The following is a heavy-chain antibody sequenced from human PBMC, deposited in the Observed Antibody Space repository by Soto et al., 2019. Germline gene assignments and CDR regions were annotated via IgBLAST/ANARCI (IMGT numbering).Heavy chain of an antibody. J-gene: IGHJ5*02. V-gene: IGHV1-18*01. CDR3: ARVDDFWSGYTPTRFDP. CDR1: GYTFTSYG. Sequence: QVQLVQSGAEVKKPGASVKVSCKASGYTFTSYGISWVRQAPGQGLEWMGWISAYNGNTNYAQKLRGRVTMTTDTSTSTAYMELRSLRSDDTAVYYCARVDDFWSGYTPTRFDPWGQGTLVTVSS. CDR2: ISAYNGNT. D-gene: IGHD3-3*01.